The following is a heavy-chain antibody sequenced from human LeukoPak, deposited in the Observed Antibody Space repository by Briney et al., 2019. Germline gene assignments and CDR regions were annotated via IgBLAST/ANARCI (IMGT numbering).Heavy chain of an antibody. CDR2: INWNGGST. CDR3: ARGISAAGTVGAFDI. CDR1: GFTFDDYG. D-gene: IGHD6-13*01. V-gene: IGHV3-20*04. J-gene: IGHJ3*02. Sequence: PGGPLRLSCAASGFTFDDYGMSWVRQAPGKGLEWVSGINWNGGSTGYADSVKGRFTISRDNAKNSLYLQMNSLRAEDTALYYCARGISAAGTVGAFDIWGQGTMVTVSS.